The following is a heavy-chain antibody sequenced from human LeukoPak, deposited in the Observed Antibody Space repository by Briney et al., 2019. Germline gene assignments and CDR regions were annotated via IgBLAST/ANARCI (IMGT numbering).Heavy chain of an antibody. V-gene: IGHV3-66*01. D-gene: IGHD6-19*01. Sequence: GGSPRLSCAASGFTVSSNYMSWVRQAPGKGLEWVSVIYSGGSTYYADSVKGRFTISRDNSKNTLYLQMNSLRAEDTAVYYCARDTGSGWYYFDYWGQGTLVTVSS. CDR2: IYSGGST. CDR1: GFTVSSNY. J-gene: IGHJ4*02. CDR3: ARDTGSGWYYFDY.